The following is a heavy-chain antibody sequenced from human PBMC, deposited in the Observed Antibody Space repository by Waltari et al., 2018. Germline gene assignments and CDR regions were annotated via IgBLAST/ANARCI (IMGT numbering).Heavy chain of an antibody. CDR3: AKDFGEVVVPAANWFDP. CDR1: GFTFSSYG. Sequence: QVQLVESGGGVVQPGRSLRLSCAASGFTFSSYGMHWVRQAPGKGLEWVAVISYDGSNKYYADSVKGRFTISRDNSKNTLYLQMNSLRAEDTAVYYCAKDFGEVVVPAANWFDPWGQGILVTVSS. D-gene: IGHD2-2*01. CDR2: ISYDGSNK. J-gene: IGHJ5*02. V-gene: IGHV3-30*18.